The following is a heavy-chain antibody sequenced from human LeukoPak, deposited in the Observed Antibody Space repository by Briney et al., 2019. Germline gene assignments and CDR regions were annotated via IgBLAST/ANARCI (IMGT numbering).Heavy chain of an antibody. CDR3: ARGTGPLGY. V-gene: IGHV6-1*01. J-gene: IGHJ4*02. Sequence: LTCAISGDSVSSNSAAWNWIRQSPXRGXEWLGRTYYRSKWYNDYAVSVKSRITINPDTSKNQFSLQLNSVTPEDTAVYYCARGTGPLGYWGQGTLVTVSS. CDR2: TYYRSKWYN. D-gene: IGHD3/OR15-3a*01. CDR1: GDSVSSNSAA.